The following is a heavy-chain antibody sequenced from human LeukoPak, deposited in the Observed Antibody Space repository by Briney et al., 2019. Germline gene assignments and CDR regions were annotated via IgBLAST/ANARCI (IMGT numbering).Heavy chain of an antibody. V-gene: IGHV4-59*01. Sequence: SETLSLTCTVSGGSISSYYWSWIRQPPGKGLEWIGYIYYSGSTNYNPSLKSRVTISVDTSKNQFSLKLSSVTAADTAVYYCATVGDYGSEGPHAFDIWGQGTMLTVSS. D-gene: IGHD3-10*01. CDR2: IYYSGST. J-gene: IGHJ3*02. CDR1: GGSISSYY. CDR3: ATVGDYGSEGPHAFDI.